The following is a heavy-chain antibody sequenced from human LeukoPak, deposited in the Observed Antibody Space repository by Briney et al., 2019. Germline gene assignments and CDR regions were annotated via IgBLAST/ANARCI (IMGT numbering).Heavy chain of an antibody. CDR3: AAVDNRVGFDC. V-gene: IGHV3-30*02. J-gene: IGHJ4*02. Sequence: PGGSLRLSCAASGVTFRDLGMHWVCQAPAKGMEWVGFIGYDGSTRSYADSVKGRLTISRDNSTNTLYLQMCAMRVDATALYYCAAVDNRVGFDCWGQGTLVTVSS. D-gene: IGHD1-14*01. CDR2: IGYDGSTR. CDR1: GVTFRDLG.